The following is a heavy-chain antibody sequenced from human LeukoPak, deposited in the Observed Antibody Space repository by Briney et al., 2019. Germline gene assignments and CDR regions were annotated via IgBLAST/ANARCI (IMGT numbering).Heavy chain of an antibody. D-gene: IGHD3-10*01. V-gene: IGHV1-8*01. CDR3: ARLHGWFGEGYFDY. CDR1: GYTFTSYD. CDR2: MNPNSGNT. J-gene: IGHJ4*02. Sequence: ASVKVSCKASGYTFTSYDINWVRQATGQGLEWMGWMNPNSGNTGYAQKFQGRVTMTRNTSISTAYMELSSLRSEDTAVYYCARLHGWFGEGYFDYWGQGILVTVSS.